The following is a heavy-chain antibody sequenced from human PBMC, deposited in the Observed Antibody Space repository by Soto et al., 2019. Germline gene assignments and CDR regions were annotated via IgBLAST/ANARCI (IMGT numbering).Heavy chain of an antibody. Sequence: GGSLRLSCAASGFTFSNFWMSWVRQAPGKGLEWVANINQDGRDTYYVDSVNGRFTISRDNAKNSVYLQMNSLRAEDTAVYYCSRDRSLASWGQGTLVTVSS. CDR3: SRDRSLAS. J-gene: IGHJ5*02. V-gene: IGHV3-7*01. CDR2: INQDGRDT. CDR1: GFTFSNFW.